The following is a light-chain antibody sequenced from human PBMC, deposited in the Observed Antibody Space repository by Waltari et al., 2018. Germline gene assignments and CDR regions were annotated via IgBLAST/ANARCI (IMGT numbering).Light chain of an antibody. Sequence: DIVMTQSPDSLAVSLGERATINCKSSQNILYSSNSKNYLAWYQHKPAQPPKLLISWASTRESGVPDRFSGSGSETDFTLTISSLQAEDVAVYYCQQYYSIPYTFGQGTKLEIK. CDR2: WAS. V-gene: IGKV4-1*01. CDR1: QNILYSSNSKNY. CDR3: QQYYSIPYT. J-gene: IGKJ2*01.